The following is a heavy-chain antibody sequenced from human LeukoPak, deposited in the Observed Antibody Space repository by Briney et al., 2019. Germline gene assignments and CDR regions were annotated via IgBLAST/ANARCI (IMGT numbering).Heavy chain of an antibody. CDR2: ITSSSTYT. CDR3: ARDPYSGTYGNTYYYYMDV. CDR1: GFSFSSYN. J-gene: IGHJ6*03. D-gene: IGHD1-26*01. Sequence: GGSLRLSCAASGFSFSSYNMHWVRQAPGKGLEWVSSITSSSTYTFYADSVKGRFTISRDNARNSLFLQMNSLRAEDTAVYYCARDPYSGTYGNTYYYYMDVWGKGTTVTISS. V-gene: IGHV3-21*01.